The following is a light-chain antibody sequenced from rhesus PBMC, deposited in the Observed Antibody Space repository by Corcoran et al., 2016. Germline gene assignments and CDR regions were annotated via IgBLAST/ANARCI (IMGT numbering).Light chain of an antibody. CDR3: QQYNSDPFT. Sequence: DIQMTQSPSSLSASVGDRVTITCRASQGISSYLAWYQQKPGKAPKHLIYYASNLESGGPSRFSGSGSGTEFTLTSSSLQPEDFATYYCQQYNSDPFTFGPGTKLDIK. CDR2: YAS. J-gene: IGKJ3*01. CDR1: QGISSY. V-gene: IGKV1-37*01.